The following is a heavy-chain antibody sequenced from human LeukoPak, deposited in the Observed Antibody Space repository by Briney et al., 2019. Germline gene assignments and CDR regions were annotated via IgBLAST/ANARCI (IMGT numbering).Heavy chain of an antibody. J-gene: IGHJ4*02. Sequence: GGSLRLSCAASGFTFSTYRMTWVRQAPGKGLEWVSTISTSSSYIYYADSVKGRFTISRDNAKNSLYLQMNSLRAEDTAVYYCARSSIVLTSPFDYWGQGTLVTVSS. D-gene: IGHD2-8*01. CDR1: GFTFSTYR. CDR3: ARSSIVLTSPFDY. V-gene: IGHV3-21*01. CDR2: ISTSSSYI.